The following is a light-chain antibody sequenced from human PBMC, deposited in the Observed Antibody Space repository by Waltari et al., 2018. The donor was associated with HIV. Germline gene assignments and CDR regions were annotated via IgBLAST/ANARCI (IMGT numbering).Light chain of an antibody. CDR2: GDS. CDR1: GSNTGAGID. J-gene: IGLJ3*02. V-gene: IGLV1-40*01. CDR3: QSYDSSLSGFWV. Sequence: QSVLTQPPSVSGAQGQGATFPSTGTGSNTGAGIDLPWYQQLPGIAPKLLIYGDSNRPSGVPDRFSGSKSGTSASLAITGLQAEDEADYYCQSYDSSLSGFWVFGGGTKLTVL.